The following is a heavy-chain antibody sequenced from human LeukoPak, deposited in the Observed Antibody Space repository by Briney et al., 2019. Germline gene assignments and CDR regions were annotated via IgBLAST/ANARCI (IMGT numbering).Heavy chain of an antibody. Sequence: PGGSLRLSCAASGFTFSSYGMHWVRQAPGKGLEWVAVIWYDGSNKYYADSVKGRFTISRDNSKNTLYLQMNSLRAEDTAVYYCARGSGYYDILTGPYDYWGQGTLVTVSS. CDR1: GFTFSSYG. CDR2: IWYDGSNK. CDR3: ARGSGYYDILTGPYDY. D-gene: IGHD3-9*01. J-gene: IGHJ4*02. V-gene: IGHV3-33*01.